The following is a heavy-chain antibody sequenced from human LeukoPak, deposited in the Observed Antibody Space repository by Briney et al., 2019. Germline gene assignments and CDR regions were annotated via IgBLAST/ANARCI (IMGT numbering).Heavy chain of an antibody. V-gene: IGHV3-33*01. Sequence: GGSLRLSCAASGFSFSRYGMHWVRQAPGKGLEGVAVIWYDGSNKYYADSVKGRFTISRDNSKNTLYLQMNSPRAEDTAVYYCARDNDSSGYLDHWGQGTLVTVSS. CDR2: IWYDGSNK. J-gene: IGHJ4*02. CDR1: GFSFSRYG. D-gene: IGHD3-22*01. CDR3: ARDNDSSGYLDH.